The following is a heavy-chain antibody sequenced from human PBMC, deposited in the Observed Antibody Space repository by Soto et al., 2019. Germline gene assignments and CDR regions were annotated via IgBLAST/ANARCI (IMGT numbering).Heavy chain of an antibody. V-gene: IGHV4-30-4*01. Sequence: SETLSLTCTVSGGSISSGDYYWSWIRQPPGKGLEWIGYIYYSGSTYYNPSLKSRDTISVDTSKNQFSLKLSSVTAADTAVYYCARARTPLLRDRGVYFDYWGQGTLVTVSS. J-gene: IGHJ4*02. CDR3: ARARTPLLRDRGVYFDY. D-gene: IGHD3-10*01. CDR1: GGSISSGDYY. CDR2: IYYSGST.